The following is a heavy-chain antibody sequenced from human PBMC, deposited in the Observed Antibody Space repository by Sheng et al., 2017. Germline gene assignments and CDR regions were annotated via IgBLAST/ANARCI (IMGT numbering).Heavy chain of an antibody. CDR3: ARDRLAMIPRDAFDI. D-gene: IGHD3-22*01. CDR2: ISPNNGNT. J-gene: IGHJ3*02. Sequence: QVQLVQSGAEVKKPGSSVKVSCKASGGTFSSYAISWVRQAPGQGLEWMGWISPNNGNTNYAQTLQGRVTMTTDTSTTTVYMELRSLRSDDTAVYYCARDRLAMIPRDAFDIWGQGTTVTVSS. CDR1: GGTFSSYA. V-gene: IGHV1-18*01.